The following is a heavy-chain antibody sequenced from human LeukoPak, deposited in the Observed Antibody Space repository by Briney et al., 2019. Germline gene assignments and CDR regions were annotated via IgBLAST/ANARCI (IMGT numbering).Heavy chain of an antibody. Sequence: QPGGSLRLSCAASGFTFSSYAMNWVRQAPGKGLEWVSAISGSGGSTYYADSVKGRFTISRDNSKNTLHLQMNSLRAEDTAIYYCAKESMVVTAPGIDYWGQGTLVTASS. CDR1: GFTFSSYA. CDR2: ISGSGGST. D-gene: IGHD2-21*02. V-gene: IGHV3-23*01. CDR3: AKESMVVTAPGIDY. J-gene: IGHJ4*02.